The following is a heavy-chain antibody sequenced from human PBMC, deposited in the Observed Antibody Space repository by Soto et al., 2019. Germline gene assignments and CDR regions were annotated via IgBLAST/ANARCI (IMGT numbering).Heavy chain of an antibody. V-gene: IGHV3-30-3*01. D-gene: IGHD2-2*01. CDR3: ARVGVKGYCSSTSCSDLNWFDP. CDR1: GFTFSSYA. Sequence: GGSLRLSCAASGFTFSSYAMHWVRQAPGKGLEWVAVISYDGSNKYYADSVKGRFTISRDNSKNTLYLQMNSLRAEDTAVYYCARVGVKGYCSSTSCSDLNWFDPWGQGTLVTVSS. J-gene: IGHJ5*02. CDR2: ISYDGSNK.